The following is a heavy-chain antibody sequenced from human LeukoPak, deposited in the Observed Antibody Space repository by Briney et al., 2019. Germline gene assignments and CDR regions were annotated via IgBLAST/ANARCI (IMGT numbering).Heavy chain of an antibody. CDR1: GYTFTSYD. CDR3: ARGGYCSGGSCPGNYYYGMDV. Sequence: ASVKVSCKASGYTFTSYDINWVRQATGQGLEWMGWMNPNSGNTGYAQKFQGRVTMTRNTSISTAYMELSSLRSEDTAVYYCARGGYCSGGSCPGNYYYGMDVWGQGTTVTVSS. J-gene: IGHJ6*02. D-gene: IGHD2-15*01. CDR2: MNPNSGNT. V-gene: IGHV1-8*01.